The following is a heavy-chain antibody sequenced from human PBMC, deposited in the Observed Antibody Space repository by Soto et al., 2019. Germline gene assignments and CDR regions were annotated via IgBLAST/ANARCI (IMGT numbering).Heavy chain of an antibody. J-gene: IGHJ5*02. D-gene: IGHD2-2*01. CDR2: ISAYNGNT. Sequence: ASVKVSCKASGYTFTSYGISWVRQAPGQGLEWMGWISAYNGNTNYAQKLQDRVTMTTDTSTSTAYMELRSLRSDDTAVYYCARDPTTRIVVVPAARNNWFDPWGQGTLVTVPS. CDR1: GYTFTSYG. CDR3: ARDPTTRIVVVPAARNNWFDP. V-gene: IGHV1-18*04.